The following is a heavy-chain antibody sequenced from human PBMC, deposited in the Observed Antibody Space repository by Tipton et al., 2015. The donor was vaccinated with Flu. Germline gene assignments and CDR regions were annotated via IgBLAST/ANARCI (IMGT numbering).Heavy chain of an antibody. CDR2: IHHTEIT. CDR1: GYSISSGYY. Sequence: GLVKPSETLSLTCAVSGYSISSGYYWAWIRQPPGKGLEWIGSIHHTEITYYNPSLKSRVTISVDTSKNQFSLYMRSVTASDTAGYYWGGDLGFGNSRLWGQETLVTRSS. D-gene: IGHD4-23*01. V-gene: IGHV4-38-2*02. CDR3: GGDLGFGNSRL. J-gene: IGHJ4*02.